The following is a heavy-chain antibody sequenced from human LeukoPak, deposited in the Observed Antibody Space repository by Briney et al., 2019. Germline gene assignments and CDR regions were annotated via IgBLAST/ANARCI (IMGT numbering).Heavy chain of an antibody. V-gene: IGHV4-4*02. CDR2: IYHSGST. CDR1: GVSISSTNW. J-gene: IGHJ4*02. CDR3: AKDPRDGHILDC. Sequence: PSGTLSLTCAVSGVSISSTNWWSWVRQPPGKGLEWIGEIYHSGSTNYNPSLKSRVTISVDTSKNQFSLTLSSVTAADTAVYYCAKDPRDGHILDCWGQGTLVTVSS. D-gene: IGHD5-24*01.